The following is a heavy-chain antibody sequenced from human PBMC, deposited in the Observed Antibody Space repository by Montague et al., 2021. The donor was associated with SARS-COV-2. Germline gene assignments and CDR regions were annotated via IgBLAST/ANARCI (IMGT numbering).Heavy chain of an antibody. Sequence: SETLSLTCTVSGGPISSSNYDWDWIRQPPGKGLEWIGSIYDSGSTYYXPSLKSRVTISVDTSKNHFSLKLSSVTAAGTAVYYCARRGRKLLPVATTIGGFDIWGQGTMVTVSS. CDR1: GGPISSSNYD. J-gene: IGHJ3*02. V-gene: IGHV4-39*02. D-gene: IGHD5-12*01. CDR2: IYDSGST. CDR3: ARRGRKLLPVATTIGGFDI.